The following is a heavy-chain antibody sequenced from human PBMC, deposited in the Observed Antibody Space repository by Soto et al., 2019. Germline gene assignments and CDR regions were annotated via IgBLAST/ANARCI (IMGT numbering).Heavy chain of an antibody. D-gene: IGHD3-22*01. J-gene: IGHJ4*02. CDR3: ARVVPPITMIVVVITPKIDY. Sequence: SQTLSLTCAISGDSVSTNSATWDWIRQSPSRGLEWLGRTYYRSKWYNDYAVSVKSRITINPDTSKNQFSLQLNSVTPEDTAVYYCARVVPPITMIVVVITPKIDYWGQGTLVTVSS. CDR1: GDSVSTNSAT. V-gene: IGHV6-1*01. CDR2: TYYRSKWYN.